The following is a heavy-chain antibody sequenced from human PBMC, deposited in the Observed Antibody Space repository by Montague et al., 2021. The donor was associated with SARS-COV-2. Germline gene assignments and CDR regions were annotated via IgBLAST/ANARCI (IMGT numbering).Heavy chain of an antibody. CDR2: INYGGST. CDR1: GGSFSDYY. Sequence: SETLSLTCAVYGGSFSDYYWTWIRQPPGEGLEWIGQINYGGSTKYNPSLKSRVTISIDTSKNQFSLKLTSVTAADTAVYYCARGAPGYWGQGTLVTVSS. CDR3: ARGAPGY. V-gene: IGHV4-34*01. J-gene: IGHJ4*02. D-gene: IGHD1-1*01.